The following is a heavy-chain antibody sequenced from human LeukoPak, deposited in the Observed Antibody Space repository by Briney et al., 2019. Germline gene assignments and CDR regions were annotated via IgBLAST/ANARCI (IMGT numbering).Heavy chain of an antibody. CDR3: VKPQPGGGFDY. J-gene: IGHJ4*02. CDR2: INSDGTMT. Sequence: GGSLRLSCGASGFTLRNYWMHWVRQAPGKGLVWVSRINSDGTMTNYADSVKGRFTISRDNSKNTLYLQMSSLRAEDTAVYYCVKPQPGGGFDYWGQGTLVTVSS. V-gene: IGHV3-74*01. D-gene: IGHD1-14*01. CDR1: GFTLRNYW.